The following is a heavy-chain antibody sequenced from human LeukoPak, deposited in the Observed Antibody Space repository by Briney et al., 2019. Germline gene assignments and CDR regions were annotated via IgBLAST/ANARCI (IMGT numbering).Heavy chain of an antibody. CDR2: INPNSGAT. CDR1: GYTFTDYY. CDR3: ARDRGTSGTRSDP. Sequence: AASVKVSCKASGYTFTDYYMHWVRQAPGQGLEWMGWINPNSGATNYAQQFQGRVTMTRDTSISTAYMELTRLKSDDTAVYYCARDRGTSGTRSDPWGQGTLVTVSS. D-gene: IGHD1-14*01. J-gene: IGHJ5*02. V-gene: IGHV1-2*02.